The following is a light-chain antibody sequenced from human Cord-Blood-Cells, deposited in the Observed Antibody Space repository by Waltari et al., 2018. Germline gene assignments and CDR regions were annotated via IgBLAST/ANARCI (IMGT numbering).Light chain of an antibody. CDR2: GKN. Sequence: SSELTQDPAVSVALVQTVRITYQVDILRRYYASGYHQKPGQARVLVIYGKNNRPSGIPDRFSGSSSGNTASLTFTGAQAEDEADYYCNSRDSSGNHLGVFGGGTKLTVL. J-gene: IGLJ2*01. CDR1: ILRRYY. V-gene: IGLV3-19*01. CDR3: NSRDSSGNHLGV.